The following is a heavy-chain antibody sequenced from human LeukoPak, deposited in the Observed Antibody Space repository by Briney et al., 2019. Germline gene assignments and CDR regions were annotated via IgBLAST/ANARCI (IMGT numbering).Heavy chain of an antibody. CDR1: GFSFSSYS. J-gene: IGHJ4*02. Sequence: GGSLRLSCAASGFSFSSYSINWVRQAPGKGLEWVSAISTTGGSTYYADSVKGRFTVSRDNSKNTLSLQMDSLRVEDTALYYCAKDWTTVVTPKGYYFDSWGQGTLVTVSS. V-gene: IGHV3-23*01. D-gene: IGHD4-23*01. CDR3: AKDWTTVVTPKGYYFDS. CDR2: ISTTGGST.